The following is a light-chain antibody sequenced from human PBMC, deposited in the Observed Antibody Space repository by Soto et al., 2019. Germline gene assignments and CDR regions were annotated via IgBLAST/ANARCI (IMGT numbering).Light chain of an antibody. CDR1: QSVSSS. J-gene: IGKJ1*01. CDR2: GAS. CDR3: QQYHNWPPWS. V-gene: IGKV3-15*01. Sequence: EIVMTQSPATLSVSPGERATLACRASQSVSSSLAWYQQKPGQAPRLLIYGASTRATGIPARFSGSGSGTEFTLTIDSLQSEDFAIYYCQQYHNWPPWSFGQGTKVDIX.